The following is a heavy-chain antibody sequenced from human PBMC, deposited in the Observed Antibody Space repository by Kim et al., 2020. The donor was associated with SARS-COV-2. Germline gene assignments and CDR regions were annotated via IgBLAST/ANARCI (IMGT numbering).Heavy chain of an antibody. J-gene: IGHJ4*02. CDR1: GFTFSSYG. CDR2: IWYDGSNK. V-gene: IGHV3-33*01. D-gene: IGHD1-26*01. CDR3: AREWGGSYSVLGY. Sequence: GGSLRLSCAASGFTFSSYGMHWVRQAPGKGLEWVAVIWYDGSNKYYADSVKGRFTISRDNSKNTLYLQMNSLRAEDTAVYYCAREWGGSYSVLGYWGQGTLVTVSS.